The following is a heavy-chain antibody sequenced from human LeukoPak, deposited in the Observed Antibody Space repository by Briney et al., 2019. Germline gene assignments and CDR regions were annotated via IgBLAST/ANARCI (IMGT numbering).Heavy chain of an antibody. CDR3: AREDFGYCSSTSCFDAFDI. CDR2: IYYSGST. D-gene: IGHD2-2*03. V-gene: IGHV4-30-4*01. Sequence: PSETLSLTCTVSGGSISSGDYYWSWLRQPPGKGLEWIGYIYYSGSTYYNPSLKSRVAISVDTSKNQFSLKLSSVTAADTAVYYCAREDFGYCSSTSCFDAFDIWGQGTMVTVSS. J-gene: IGHJ3*02. CDR1: GGSISSGDYY.